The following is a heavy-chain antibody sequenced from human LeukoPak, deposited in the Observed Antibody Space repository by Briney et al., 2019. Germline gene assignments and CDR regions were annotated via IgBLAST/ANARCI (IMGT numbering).Heavy chain of an antibody. Sequence: SETLSLTCSVSGGSISSYYWSWIRQPPGKGLEWIGYIYYSGSTNYNPSLKSRVTISVDTSKNQFSLKLSSVTAADTAVYYCARQAAGTDYWGQGTLVTVSS. V-gene: IGHV4-59*01. CDR2: IYYSGST. CDR1: GGSISSYY. D-gene: IGHD6-13*01. J-gene: IGHJ4*02. CDR3: ARQAAGTDY.